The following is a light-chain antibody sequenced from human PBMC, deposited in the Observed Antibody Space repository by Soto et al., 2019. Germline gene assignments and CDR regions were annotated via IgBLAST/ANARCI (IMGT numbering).Light chain of an antibody. CDR3: SSYAGSKRV. V-gene: IGLV2-8*01. CDR2: EVS. CDR1: SSDVGGYNY. J-gene: IGLJ3*02. Sequence: QSALTQPPSASGSPGQSVTISCTGTSSDVGGYNYVSWYQQHPGKAPKLMIYEVSKRPSGVPDRFSGSKSGNTASLTVSGLQAEDEAEYYCSSYAGSKRVFGGGTKVTVL.